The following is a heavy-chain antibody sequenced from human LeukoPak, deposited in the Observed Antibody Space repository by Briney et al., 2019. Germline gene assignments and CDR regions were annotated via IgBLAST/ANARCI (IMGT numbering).Heavy chain of an antibody. J-gene: IGHJ4*02. Sequence: SETLSLTCAVYGGSFSGNYWSWIRQPPGKGLEWIGEINHSGSTNYNPPLKSRVTISVDTSKNQFSLKLSSVTAADTAVYYCARVTGDSGDYFDYWGQGTLVTVSS. D-gene: IGHD1-20*01. CDR3: ARVTGDSGDYFDY. CDR2: INHSGST. V-gene: IGHV4-34*01. CDR1: GGSFSGNY.